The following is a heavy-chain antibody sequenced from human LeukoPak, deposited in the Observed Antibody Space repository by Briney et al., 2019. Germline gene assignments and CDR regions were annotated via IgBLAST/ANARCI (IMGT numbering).Heavy chain of an antibody. CDR3: AREGGSYFDY. J-gene: IGHJ4*02. CDR1: GFSFSRYG. CDR2: IRSSDSTT. Sequence: GGSLRLSCAASGFSFSRYGMKWVRQAPGKGLEWLSYIRSSDSTTYYADSVRGRFTISRDNAKNSLYLQMNSLRAEDTAVYYCAREGGSYFDYWGQGTLVTVSS. D-gene: IGHD1-26*01. V-gene: IGHV3-48*04.